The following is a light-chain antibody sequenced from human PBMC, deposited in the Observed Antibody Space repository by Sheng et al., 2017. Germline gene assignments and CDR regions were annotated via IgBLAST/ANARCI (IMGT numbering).Light chain of an antibody. CDR3: QQRSNWPLT. Sequence: EIVLTQSPDTLSLSPGDTATLSCRASQSISANSLAWYQQKPGQAPRLLIYDASNRATGIPARFSGSGSGTDFTLTISSLEPEDFAVYYCQQRSNWPLTFGGGTKVEIK. CDR1: QSISANS. V-gene: IGKV3-11*01. J-gene: IGKJ4*01. CDR2: DAS.